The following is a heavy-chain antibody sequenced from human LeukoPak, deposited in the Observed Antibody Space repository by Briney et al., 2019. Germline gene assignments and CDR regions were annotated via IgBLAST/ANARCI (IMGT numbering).Heavy chain of an antibody. Sequence: ASETLSLTCTVSGGSISSSSYYWGWIRQPPGKGLEWIGSIYHSGSTYYNPSLKSRVIISVDTSKNQFSLKLSSVTAADTAVYYCARDGGVTYYYFYYMDVWGKGTTVTVSS. CDR3: ARDGGVTYYYFYYMDV. V-gene: IGHV4-39*07. CDR1: GGSISSSSYY. CDR2: IYHSGST. J-gene: IGHJ6*03. D-gene: IGHD3-16*01.